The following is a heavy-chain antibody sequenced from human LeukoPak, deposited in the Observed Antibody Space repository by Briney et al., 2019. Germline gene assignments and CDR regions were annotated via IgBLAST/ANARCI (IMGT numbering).Heavy chain of an antibody. D-gene: IGHD3-3*01. CDR2: ISGSGGST. Sequence: PGGSLRLSCAASGFTFSSYAMSWVRQAPGKGLEWVSAISGSGGSTYYADSVKGRFTISRDNSKNTLYLQMNSLRAEDTAVYYCARSEDRTGTIFGVVIAPDYWGQGTLVTVSS. CDR1: GFTFSSYA. V-gene: IGHV3-23*01. CDR3: ARSEDRTGTIFGVVIAPDY. J-gene: IGHJ4*02.